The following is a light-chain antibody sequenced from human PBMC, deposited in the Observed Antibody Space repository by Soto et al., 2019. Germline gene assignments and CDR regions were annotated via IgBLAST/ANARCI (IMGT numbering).Light chain of an antibody. Sequence: EIRVTQSPATLSASLGDRVSITWGASQSISNWLAWYQQKPVKSPQLLIYKASNLQSGVPSSFSGSGSGTEFTLTISSLQPNHFATSYCPHHNGTFAQGTK. V-gene: IGKV1-5*03. J-gene: IGKJ1*01. CDR1: QSISNW. CDR2: KAS. CDR3: PHHNGT.